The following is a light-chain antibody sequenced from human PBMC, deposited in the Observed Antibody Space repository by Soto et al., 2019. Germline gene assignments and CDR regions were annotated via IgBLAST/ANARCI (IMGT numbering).Light chain of an antibody. CDR1: SSDVGSYDH. CDR2: EVS. Sequence: QSVLTQPASESGSPGQSNTISCSGTSSDVGSYDHVAWYQQFPGKTPKLTTYEVSNRPSGVSSRFSGSKSGNTASLTISGLQAEDEADYYCIAHTGSSTSYVFGTGTKVNV. V-gene: IGLV2-14*01. J-gene: IGLJ1*01. CDR3: IAHTGSSTSYV.